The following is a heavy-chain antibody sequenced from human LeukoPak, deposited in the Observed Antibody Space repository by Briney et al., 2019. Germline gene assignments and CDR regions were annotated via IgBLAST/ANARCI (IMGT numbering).Heavy chain of an antibody. CDR2: TYYRSKWSA. J-gene: IGHJ4*02. D-gene: IGHD1-1*01. CDR1: GDSVSSNSAA. Sequence: SQTLSLTCAISGDSVSSNSAAWNWIRQSPSRGLEWLGRTYYRSKWSAYYAVSVKSRISINRDTSKNQISLQLNSVTPEDTAVYYCARSTGPIDYWGQGTLVTVSS. CDR3: ARSTGPIDY. V-gene: IGHV6-1*01.